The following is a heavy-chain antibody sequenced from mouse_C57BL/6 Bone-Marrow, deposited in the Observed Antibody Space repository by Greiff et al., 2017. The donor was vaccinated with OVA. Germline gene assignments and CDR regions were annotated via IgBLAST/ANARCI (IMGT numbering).Heavy chain of an antibody. CDR1: GYTFTSYW. V-gene: IGHV1-52*01. D-gene: IGHD1-1*01. CDR3: ARRGRIYGYFDV. Sequence: VQLQESGAELVRPGSSVKLSCKASGYTFTSYWMHWVKQRPIQGLEWIGNIDPSDSETHYNQKFKDKATLTVDKSSSTAYMQLSSLTSEDSAVYYCARRGRIYGYFDVWGTGTTVTVSS. CDR2: IDPSDSET. J-gene: IGHJ1*03.